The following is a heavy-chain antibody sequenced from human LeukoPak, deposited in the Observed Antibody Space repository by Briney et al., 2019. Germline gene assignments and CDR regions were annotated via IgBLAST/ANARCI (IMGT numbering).Heavy chain of an antibody. CDR1: GYIFTSNY. J-gene: IGHJ4*02. CDR2: IYPRDGST. V-gene: IGHV1-46*01. CDR3: ARDQEGFDY. Sequence: ASVKVSCKTSGYIFTSNYIHWVRQAPGQGLEWMGMIYPRDGSTSYAQRFQDRVTVTRDTSTSTVHMELSGLRSEDTAVYYCARDQEGFDYWGQGTQVTVSS.